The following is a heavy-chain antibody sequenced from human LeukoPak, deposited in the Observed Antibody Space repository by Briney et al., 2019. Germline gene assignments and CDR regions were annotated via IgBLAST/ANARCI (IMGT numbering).Heavy chain of an antibody. CDR3: ARLGGNPDFDY. J-gene: IGHJ4*02. V-gene: IGHV3-21*01. CDR2: ISSSSSHI. D-gene: IGHD4-23*01. Sequence: GGSLRLSCAASGFTFSSYSMNWVRQAPGKGLEWVSSISSSSSHIYYADSVKGRFTISRDNAKNSLYLQMNSLRAEDTAVYYCARLGGNPDFDYWGQGTLVTVSS. CDR1: GFTFSSYS.